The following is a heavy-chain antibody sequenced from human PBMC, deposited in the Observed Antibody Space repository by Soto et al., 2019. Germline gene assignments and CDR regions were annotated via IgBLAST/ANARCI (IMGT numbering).Heavy chain of an antibody. Sequence: ASVKVSCKASGYTFTSYYMHWVRQAPGQGLEWMGWINPNSGGTNYAQKFQGRVTMTRDTSSSTAYMELSSLRSADTAVYYCARDGPIALVRGVITYCYRGMDDWGEGTTVTVSS. J-gene: IGHJ6*02. CDR1: GYTFTSYY. CDR3: ARDGPIALVRGVITYCYRGMDD. V-gene: IGHV1-2*02. CDR2: INPNSGGT. D-gene: IGHD3-10*01.